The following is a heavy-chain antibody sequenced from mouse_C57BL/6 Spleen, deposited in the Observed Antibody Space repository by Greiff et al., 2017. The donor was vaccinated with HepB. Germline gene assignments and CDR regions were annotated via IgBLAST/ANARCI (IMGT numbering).Heavy chain of an antibody. V-gene: IGHV1-50*01. Sequence: QVQLQQPGAELVKPGASVKLSCKASGYTFTSYWMQWVKQRPGQGLEWIGEIDPSDSYTNYNQKFKGKATLTVATPSSTAYMQLSSLTSEDSAVYYCANSYYGSSFDAMDYWGQGTSVTVSS. J-gene: IGHJ4*01. CDR3: ANSYYGSSFDAMDY. CDR1: GYTFTSYW. CDR2: IDPSDSYT. D-gene: IGHD1-1*01.